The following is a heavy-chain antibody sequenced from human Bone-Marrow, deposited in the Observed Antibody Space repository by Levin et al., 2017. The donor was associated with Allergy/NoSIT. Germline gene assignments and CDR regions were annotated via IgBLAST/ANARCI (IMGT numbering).Heavy chain of an antibody. Sequence: GESLKISCAASGFTFDDYTMHWVRQAPGKGLEWVSLISWDGGSTYYADSVKGRFTISRDNSKNSLYLQMNSLRTEDTALYYCAKDIKGWERYFDWLLFILLQAWFDPWGQGTLVTVSS. D-gene: IGHD3-9*01. V-gene: IGHV3-43*01. J-gene: IGHJ5*02. CDR2: ISWDGGST. CDR3: AKDIKGWERYFDWLLFILLQAWFDP. CDR1: GFTFDDYT.